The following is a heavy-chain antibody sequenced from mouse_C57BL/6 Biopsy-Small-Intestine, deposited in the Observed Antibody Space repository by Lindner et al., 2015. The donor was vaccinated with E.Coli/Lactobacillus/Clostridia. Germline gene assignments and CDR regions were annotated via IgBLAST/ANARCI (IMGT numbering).Heavy chain of an antibody. CDR2: INPYNDGT. Sequence: VQLQESGPELVKPGASVKMSCKASGYTFTNYIIHWVKQKPGQGLEWIGYINPYNDGTDYNEKFKGKATLTSDKSSSTAYMELSSLTSEDSAVYYCAYGDYWFIYWGQGTLVTVSA. D-gene: IGHD2-13*01. J-gene: IGHJ3*01. CDR3: AYGDYWFIY. CDR1: GYTFTNYI. V-gene: IGHV1-14*01.